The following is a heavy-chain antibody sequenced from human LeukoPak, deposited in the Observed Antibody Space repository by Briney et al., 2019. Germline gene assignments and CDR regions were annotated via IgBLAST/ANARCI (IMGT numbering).Heavy chain of an antibody. CDR3: ASPYYDILTGGGDI. D-gene: IGHD3-9*01. CDR2: IYSGGST. V-gene: IGHV3-66*01. Sequence: GGSLRLSCVASGFTFSSYSMSWVRQAPGKGLEWVSVIYSGGSTYYADSVKGRFTISRDNSKNTLYLQMNSLRAEDTAVYYCASPYYDILTGGGDIWGQGTMVTVSS. CDR1: GFTFSSYS. J-gene: IGHJ3*02.